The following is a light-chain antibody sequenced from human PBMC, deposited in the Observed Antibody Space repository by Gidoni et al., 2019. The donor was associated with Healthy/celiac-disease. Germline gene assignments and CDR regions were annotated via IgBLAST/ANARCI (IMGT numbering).Light chain of an antibody. CDR2: EVS. Sequence: QSALTQPASVSGSPGQSITISCTGTSSDAGGYNYVSWYQQHPGKAPKLMIYEVSNRPSGVSNPFSGSKSGNTASLTISGLQAEDEADYYCSSYTSSSTYVFGTGTKVTVL. CDR3: SSYTSSSTYV. V-gene: IGLV2-14*01. J-gene: IGLJ1*01. CDR1: SSDAGGYNY.